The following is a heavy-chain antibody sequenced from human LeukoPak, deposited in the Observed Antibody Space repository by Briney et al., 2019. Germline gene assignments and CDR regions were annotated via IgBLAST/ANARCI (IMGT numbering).Heavy chain of an antibody. CDR2: IYYSGST. V-gene: IGHV4-34*01. CDR3: ASQSGRVYYYYYMDV. J-gene: IGHJ6*03. CDR1: GGSFSGYY. Sequence: RPSETLSLTCAVCGGSFSGYYWSWIRQPPGKGLEWIGSIYYSGSTYYNPSLKSRVTISVDTSKNQFSLKLSSVTAADTAVYYCASQSGRVYYYYYMDVWGKGTTVTVSS.